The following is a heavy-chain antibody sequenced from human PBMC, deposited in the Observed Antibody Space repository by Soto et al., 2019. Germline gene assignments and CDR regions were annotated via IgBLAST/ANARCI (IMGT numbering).Heavy chain of an antibody. Sequence: SVKVSCKASGYTFTSYTISWVRQAPGQGLEWMGRIIPILGIANYAQKFQGRVTITADKSTSTAYMELSSLRSEDTAVYYCARDLHIAVAGAAFDYWGQGTLVTVSS. D-gene: IGHD6-19*01. V-gene: IGHV1-69*04. J-gene: IGHJ4*02. CDR1: GYTFTSYT. CDR2: IIPILGIA. CDR3: ARDLHIAVAGAAFDY.